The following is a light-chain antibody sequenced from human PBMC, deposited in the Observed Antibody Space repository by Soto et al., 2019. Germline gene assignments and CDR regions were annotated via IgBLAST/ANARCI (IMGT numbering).Light chain of an antibody. J-gene: IGKJ1*01. V-gene: IGKV1-5*01. CDR1: QSISRW. CDR3: QQYNNWPTWT. Sequence: DIQMTQSPSTLSASVGDRVTITCRASQSISRWLAWYQQKPGKAPKVLIYAASSLQSGVPSRFSGSGSETEFTLTISSLQAEDSAVYFCQQYNNWPTWTFGQGTKVDIK. CDR2: AAS.